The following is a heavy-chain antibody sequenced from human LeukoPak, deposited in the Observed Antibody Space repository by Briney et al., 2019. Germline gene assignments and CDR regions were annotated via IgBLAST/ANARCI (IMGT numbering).Heavy chain of an antibody. D-gene: IGHD3-3*01. Sequence: GGSLRLSCAASGFSFSSYWMHWVRQAPGKGLVWVSRINGDGSITTYADSVKGRFTNSRDNAKNTLYLQMNSLRAEDTAVYYCARGEYYDFWSGPVDFWGQGTLVTVSS. V-gene: IGHV3-74*01. CDR2: INGDGSIT. J-gene: IGHJ4*02. CDR1: GFSFSSYW. CDR3: ARGEYYDFWSGPVDF.